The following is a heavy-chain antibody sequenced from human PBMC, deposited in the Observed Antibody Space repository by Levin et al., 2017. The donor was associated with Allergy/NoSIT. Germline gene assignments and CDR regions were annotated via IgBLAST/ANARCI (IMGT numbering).Heavy chain of an antibody. CDR1: GYTFTGYY. J-gene: IGHJ4*02. CDR2: INPNSGGT. D-gene: IGHD6-13*01. V-gene: IGHV1-2*02. CDR3: ARESGDSSSWPPPLY. Sequence: ASVKVSCKASGYTFTGYYMHWVRQAPGQGLEWMGWINPNSGGTNYAQKFQGRVTMTRDTSISTAYMELSRLRSDDTAVYYCARESGDSSSWPPPLYWGQGTLVTVSS.